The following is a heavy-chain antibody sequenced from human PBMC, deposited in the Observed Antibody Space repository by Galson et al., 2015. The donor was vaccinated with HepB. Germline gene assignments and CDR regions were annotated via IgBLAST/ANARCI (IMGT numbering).Heavy chain of an antibody. J-gene: IGHJ4*02. CDR1: GFTFSSNY. CDR2: IYSGGST. Sequence: SLRLSCAASGFTFSSNYMSWVRQAPGKGLEWVSVIYSGGSTYYADSVKGRFTISRDNSKNTLYLQMNSLRAEDTAVYYCARDGNYYDSSGYWTHAGDYWGQGTLVTVSS. D-gene: IGHD3-22*01. CDR3: ARDGNYYDSSGYWTHAGDY. V-gene: IGHV3-66*01.